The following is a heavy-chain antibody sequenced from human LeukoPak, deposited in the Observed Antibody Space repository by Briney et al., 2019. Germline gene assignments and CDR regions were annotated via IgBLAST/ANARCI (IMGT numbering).Heavy chain of an antibody. J-gene: IGHJ3*02. CDR3: ARGEYSSGWYEYASFDI. D-gene: IGHD6-19*01. V-gene: IGHV7-4-1*02. Sequence: ASVKVSCKASGYTFTSYAMNWVRQAPGQGLEWMGWINTNTGNPTYAQGFTGRFVFSLDTSVSTAYLQISSLKAEDTAVYYCARGEYSSGWYEYASFDIWGQGTMVTVSS. CDR2: INTNTGNP. CDR1: GYTFTSYA.